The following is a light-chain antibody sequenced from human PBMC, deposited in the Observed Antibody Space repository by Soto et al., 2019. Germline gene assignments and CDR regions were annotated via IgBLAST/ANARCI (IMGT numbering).Light chain of an antibody. CDR2: AAS. CDR3: QQVKSYPLT. J-gene: IGKJ4*01. CDR1: QGISSY. V-gene: IGKV1-9*01. Sequence: DIQLTQSPSFLSASVGDRVTITCRASQGISSYLAWYQQKPGLAPKFLSYAASTLQSGVPSRFSGSGSGTEFTLTISSLLPEDFATYYCQQVKSYPLTFGGGTKVEIK.